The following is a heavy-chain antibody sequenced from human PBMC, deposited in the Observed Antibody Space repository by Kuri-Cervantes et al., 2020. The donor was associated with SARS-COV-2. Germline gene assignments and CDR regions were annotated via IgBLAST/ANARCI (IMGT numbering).Heavy chain of an antibody. CDR1: GFTVSTNF. D-gene: IGHD5-24*01. Sequence: GGSLRLSCAASGFTVSTNFMNFFRQSAGKGLEWVLSLNPGGATFYADSVKGRFTISTDTSKNMVFLQMNNLRVDDTAVYYCARGMAGTPRYFDCWGRGTLVTVSS. J-gene: IGHJ4*01. V-gene: IGHV3-53*01. CDR2: LNPGGAT. CDR3: ARGMAGTPRYFDC.